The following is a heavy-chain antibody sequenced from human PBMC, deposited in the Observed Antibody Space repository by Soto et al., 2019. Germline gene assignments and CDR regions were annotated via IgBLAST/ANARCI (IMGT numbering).Heavy chain of an antibody. V-gene: IGHV3-21*01. CDR1: GFTFSSYS. CDR2: ISSSSSYI. J-gene: IGHJ4*02. CDR3: ARDPGLYYDILTGYPKPPFDY. D-gene: IGHD3-9*01. Sequence: GGSLRLSCAASGFTFSSYSMNWVRQAPGKGLEWVSSISSSSSYIYYADSVKGRFTISRDNAKNSLYLQMNSLRAEDTAVYYCARDPGLYYDILTGYPKPPFDYWGQGTLVTVSS.